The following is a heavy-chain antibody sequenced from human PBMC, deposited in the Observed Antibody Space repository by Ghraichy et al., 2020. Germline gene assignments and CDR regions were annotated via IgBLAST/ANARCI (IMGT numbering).Heavy chain of an antibody. CDR1: GFTFSSYA. CDR3: SSGGFLEWLSNDFDY. Sequence: GGSLRLSCAASGFTFSSYAMSWVRQAPGKGLEWVSAISGSGGSTYYADSVKGRFTISRDNSKNTLYLQMNSLRAEDTAVYYCSSGGFLEWLSNDFDYWGQGTLVTVSS. D-gene: IGHD3-3*01. J-gene: IGHJ4*02. V-gene: IGHV3-23*01. CDR2: ISGSGGST.